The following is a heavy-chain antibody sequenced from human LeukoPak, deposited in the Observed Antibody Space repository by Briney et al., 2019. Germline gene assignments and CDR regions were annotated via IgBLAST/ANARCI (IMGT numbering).Heavy chain of an antibody. Sequence: GGSLRLSCAASGFTFSDTWMHWVRQAPGKGLVWVSRIRSDGSDTRYAESVKGRFTISRDNAKNTLYLQMSSLRAEDTAVYYCARVLRYCSGGNCYSGGLGYMDVWGKGTTVTISS. CDR3: ARVLRYCSGGNCYSGGLGYMDV. V-gene: IGHV3-74*01. CDR2: IRSDGSDT. D-gene: IGHD2-15*01. J-gene: IGHJ6*03. CDR1: GFTFSDTW.